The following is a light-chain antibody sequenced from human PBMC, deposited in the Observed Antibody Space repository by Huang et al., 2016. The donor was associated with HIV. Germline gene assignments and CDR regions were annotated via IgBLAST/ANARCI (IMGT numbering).Light chain of an antibody. CDR1: QSLSNW. CDR2: KAT. CDR3: QQCNSIPIT. V-gene: IGKV1-5*03. J-gene: IGKJ5*01. Sequence: DIQMTQSPSTLSASVGDRVIITCRASQSLSNWLAWYQQKPGKAPKLLIYKATTIENGVPSRFIGSGSGTKFTLTISSLQPDDFATYYCQQCNSIPITFGQGTRLEI.